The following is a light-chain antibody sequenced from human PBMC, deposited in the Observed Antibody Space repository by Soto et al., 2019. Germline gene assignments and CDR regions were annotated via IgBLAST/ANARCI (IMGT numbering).Light chain of an antibody. Sequence: QSVLTQPPSASESPGQSVTISCTGTSSDVGGYNYVSWYQQYPGRAPKLMIYEVTKRPSGVPDRFSGSKSGNTASLTVSGLQAEDEADYYGSSYAASNNFYFVFGGGTKVTVL. CDR2: EVT. CDR3: SSYAASNNFYFV. J-gene: IGLJ3*02. V-gene: IGLV2-8*01. CDR1: SSDVGGYNY.